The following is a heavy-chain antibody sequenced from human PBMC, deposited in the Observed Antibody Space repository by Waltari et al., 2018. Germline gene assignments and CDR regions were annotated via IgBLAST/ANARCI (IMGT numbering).Heavy chain of an antibody. CDR2: ISRILGIA. Sequence: QVQLVQSGAEVKKPGSSVKVSCKASGGTFSSYAISWVRQAPGQGLEWSGGISRILGIASYAQQFQGRCTVTAEESTSTAYMELSSLRSEDTAMYYCARVGGATSSFAYWGQGTLVTVSS. CDR1: GGTFSSYA. V-gene: IGHV1-69*04. CDR3: ARVGGATSSFAY. D-gene: IGHD1-26*01. J-gene: IGHJ4*02.